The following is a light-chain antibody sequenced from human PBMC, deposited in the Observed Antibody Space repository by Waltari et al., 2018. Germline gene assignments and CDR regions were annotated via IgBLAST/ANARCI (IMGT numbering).Light chain of an antibody. CDR1: SNDVGGYSS. V-gene: IGLV2-14*01. CDR3: SSQSSNDVVL. J-gene: IGLJ2*01. Sequence: QSALTQPASVSGSPGQSVTIFCAGTSNDVGGYSSVSWYQEHPGQAPSVIIYDVSDRPSGFSDRFSGSKSGNTASLTISGLQAEDEADYYCSSQSSNDVVLFGGGTKLTVL. CDR2: DVS.